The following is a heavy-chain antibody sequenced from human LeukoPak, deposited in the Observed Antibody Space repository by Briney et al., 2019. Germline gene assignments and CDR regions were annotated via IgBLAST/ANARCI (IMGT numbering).Heavy chain of an antibody. CDR3: ARENAVRRYFDY. Sequence: SETLSLTCTVSGGSISSSSYYWNWIRQPPGKGLEWIGYIYYSGSTNYNPSLKSRVTISVDTSKNQFSLKLSSVTAADTAVYYCARENAVRRYFDYWGQGTLVTVSS. CDR2: IYYSGST. CDR1: GGSISSSSYY. D-gene: IGHD3-10*01. J-gene: IGHJ4*02. V-gene: IGHV4-61*01.